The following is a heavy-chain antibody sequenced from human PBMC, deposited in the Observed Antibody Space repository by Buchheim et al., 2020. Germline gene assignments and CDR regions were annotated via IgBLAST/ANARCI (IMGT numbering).Heavy chain of an antibody. CDR2: ISYDGSNK. CDR1: GFTFSSYG. CDR3: AKGAEIFDL. V-gene: IGHV3-30*18. D-gene: IGHD5-24*01. Sequence: QVQLVESGGGVVQPGRSLRLSCAASGFTFSSYGMHWVRQAPGKGLEWVAVISYDGSNKYYADSVKGRFTISRDNSKNTLYLQMNSLRAEDTAVYYCAKGAEIFDLWGRGTL. J-gene: IGHJ2*01.